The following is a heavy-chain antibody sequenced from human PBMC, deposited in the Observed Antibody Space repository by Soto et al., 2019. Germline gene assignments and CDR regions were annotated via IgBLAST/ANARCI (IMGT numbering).Heavy chain of an antibody. CDR3: ARDLAGGSPEY. CDR2: ISRSSSTI. CDR1: GFTLSRYS. D-gene: IGHD2-15*01. J-gene: IGHJ4*02. Sequence: EVQLVESGGGLVQPGGSLRLSCVASGFTLSRYSMNWVRQAPGKGLEWVAYISRSSSTIYYADSVKGRFTISRDNAENSLYLQMNSLRAEDTAVYYCARDLAGGSPEYWGQGTRVTVSS. V-gene: IGHV3-48*01.